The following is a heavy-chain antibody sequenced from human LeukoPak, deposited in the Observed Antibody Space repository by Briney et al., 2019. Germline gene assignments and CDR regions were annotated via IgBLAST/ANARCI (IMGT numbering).Heavy chain of an antibody. D-gene: IGHD4-17*01. J-gene: IGHJ4*02. V-gene: IGHV3-9*01. Sequence: GGSLRLSCAASGFTFDDYAMHWVRQAPGKGLEWVSGISWNSGSICYADSVKGRFAISRDNAKNSLYLQMNSLRAEDTALYYCAKDKTTVTTAFDYWGQGTLVTVSS. CDR3: AKDKTTVTTAFDY. CDR1: GFTFDDYA. CDR2: ISWNSGSI.